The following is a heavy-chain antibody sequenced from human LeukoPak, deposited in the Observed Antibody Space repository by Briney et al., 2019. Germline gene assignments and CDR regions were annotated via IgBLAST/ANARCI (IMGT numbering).Heavy chain of an antibody. J-gene: IGHJ4*02. D-gene: IGHD3-9*01. CDR2: IYNSGST. Sequence: SETLSLTCVVSGGSISRGSYYWNWIRQPAGKGLEWMGRIYNSGSTNYNPSLKSRVTISADMSRNQLSLLLTSVTAADTAVYYCARHWTGGTYYDILTGYLFDYWGQETLVTVSS. CDR1: GGSISRGSYY. V-gene: IGHV4-61*02. CDR3: ARHWTGGTYYDILTGYLFDY.